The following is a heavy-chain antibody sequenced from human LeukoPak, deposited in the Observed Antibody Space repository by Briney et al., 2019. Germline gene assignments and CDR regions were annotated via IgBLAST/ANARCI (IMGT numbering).Heavy chain of an antibody. CDR2: ITSSSSDT. Sequence: GGSLRLSCAASGFTFSDYYMSWIRRAPGKGLEWVSYITSSSSDTNYADSVKGRFTISRDNAKKSLYLQMNSLRAEDTAVYYCARDYDILTGYFRGGFDYWGQGTLVTVSS. CDR1: GFTFSDYY. V-gene: IGHV3-11*05. CDR3: ARDYDILTGYFRGGFDY. J-gene: IGHJ4*02. D-gene: IGHD3-9*01.